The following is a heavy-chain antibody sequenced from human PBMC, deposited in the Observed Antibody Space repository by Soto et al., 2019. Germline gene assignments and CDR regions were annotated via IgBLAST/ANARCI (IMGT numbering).Heavy chain of an antibody. V-gene: IGHV1-3*01. J-gene: IGHJ6*02. CDR3: ATYRYSSGWHPADFHYGMDV. Sequence: ASVKVSCKASGYTFTSYAMHWVRQAPGQRLEWMGWINAGNGNTKYSQKFQGRVTITRDTSASTAYMELSSLRSEDTAVYYCATYRYSSGWHPADFHYGMDVWGQGTTVTVSS. D-gene: IGHD6-19*01. CDR2: INAGNGNT. CDR1: GYTFTSYA.